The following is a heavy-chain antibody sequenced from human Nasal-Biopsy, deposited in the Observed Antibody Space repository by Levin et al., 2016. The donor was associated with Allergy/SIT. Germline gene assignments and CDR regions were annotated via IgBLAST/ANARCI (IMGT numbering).Heavy chain of an antibody. CDR1: GFTFSNYA. J-gene: IGHJ2*01. CDR3: AKDQGLLIENWFFDH. D-gene: IGHD4/OR15-4a*01. V-gene: IGHV3-23*01. CDR2: IEKDSSGS. Sequence: GESLKISCAASGFTFSNYAVSWVRQAPGKGLEWVSTIEKDSSGSYYADSVKGRFTISRDNSKNTLHLQMNSLRAEDTATYFCAKDQGLLIENWFFDHWGRGTLVTVS.